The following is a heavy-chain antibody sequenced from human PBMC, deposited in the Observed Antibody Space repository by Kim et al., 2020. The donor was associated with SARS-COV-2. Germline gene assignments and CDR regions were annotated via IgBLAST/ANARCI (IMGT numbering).Heavy chain of an antibody. V-gene: IGHV3-30*04. CDR3: ARAGVPAATYWFDP. CDR2: ISFDGSGK. D-gene: IGHD2-2*01. J-gene: IGHJ5*02. CDR1: GLTFSSYA. Sequence: GGSLRLSCAASGLTFSSYAMLWVRQAPGKGPEWVAVISFDGSGKYYVDSVKGRFTISRDNSKNTLYLQMNSLRAEDTAVYYCARAGVPAATYWFDPWGQGTLVPVSS.